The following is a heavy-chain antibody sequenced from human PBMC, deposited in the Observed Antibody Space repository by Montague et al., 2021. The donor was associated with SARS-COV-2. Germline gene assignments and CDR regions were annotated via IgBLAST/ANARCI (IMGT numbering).Heavy chain of an antibody. V-gene: IGHV4-31*03. D-gene: IGHD2-2*01. CDR1: GGSISSGGYY. J-gene: IGHJ5*02. CDR2: IYYSGST. CDR3: ARVRVVVPAATNWFDP. Sequence: TLSLTCTVSGGSISSGGYYWSWIRQHPGKGLEWIGYIYYSGSTYYNPSLKSRVTISVDTSKNQFSLKLSSVTAADKAVYYCARVRVVVPAATNWFDPWGQGTLVTVSS.